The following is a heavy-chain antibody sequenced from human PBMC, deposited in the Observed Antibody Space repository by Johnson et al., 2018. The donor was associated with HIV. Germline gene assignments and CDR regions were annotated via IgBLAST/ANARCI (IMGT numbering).Heavy chain of an antibody. D-gene: IGHD6-6*01. V-gene: IGHV3-9*01. CDR1: GLTFEDSA. Sequence: VQLVESGGGLVQPGRSLRLSCAASGLTFEDSAMHWVRQAPGKGLEWVSGLSWNSGSIGYAAFVKGRFTISRVNSKNMLYLQMNSLRVEDTAVYYCAKDTTFSSSHAFDIWGQGTMVTVSS. CDR2: LSWNSGSI. J-gene: IGHJ3*02. CDR3: AKDTTFSSSHAFDI.